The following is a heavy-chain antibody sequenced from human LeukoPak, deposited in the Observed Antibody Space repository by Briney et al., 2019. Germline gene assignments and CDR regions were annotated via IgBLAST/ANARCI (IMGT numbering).Heavy chain of an antibody. Sequence: GGSLRLSCAASGFTFSSYEMNWVRQAPGKGLEWVSYISSSGSTIYYADSVKGRFTISRDNAKNSLYLQMNSLRAEDTAVYYCALVGATILDYWGQGTLVTVSS. CDR1: GFTFSSYE. D-gene: IGHD1-26*01. CDR2: ISSSGSTI. V-gene: IGHV3-48*03. CDR3: ALVGATILDY. J-gene: IGHJ4*02.